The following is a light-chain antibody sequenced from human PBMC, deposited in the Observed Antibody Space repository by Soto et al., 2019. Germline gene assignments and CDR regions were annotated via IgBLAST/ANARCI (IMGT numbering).Light chain of an antibody. CDR2: DAS. CDR3: QQYDDFQIT. J-gene: IGKJ5*01. V-gene: IGKV1-33*01. Sequence: DIQVTQSPSSLSASVGDRVTITCQASQDISKHLICYHQKKVKTTKLLIYDASNFETGVTSRFSGSGSATDFTFTISSLQPEDIATYYCQQYDDFQITFGEGTRLEIK. CDR1: QDISKH.